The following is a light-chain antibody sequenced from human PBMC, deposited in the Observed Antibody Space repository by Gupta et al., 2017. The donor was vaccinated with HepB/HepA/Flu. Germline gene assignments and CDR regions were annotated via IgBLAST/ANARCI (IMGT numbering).Light chain of an antibody. CDR3: QQYDRYPLT. Sequence: IHMTQSPSSLSASVGDSVTITCRASQDIESFLAWFQQAPGKAPKSLIYAASNLQSGVPPKFSGSGSGTNFTLTINSLQPEDFATYYCQQYDRYPLTFGGGTRVEIK. CDR1: QDIESF. CDR2: AAS. V-gene: IGKV1-16*02. J-gene: IGKJ4*01.